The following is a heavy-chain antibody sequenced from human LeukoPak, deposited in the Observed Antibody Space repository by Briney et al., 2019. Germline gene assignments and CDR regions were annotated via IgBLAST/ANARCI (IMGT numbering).Heavy chain of an antibody. CDR3: AKMPGDFWSAFYHYFDF. Sequence: PGRSLRLSCAASGFSFSSYGMHWVRQAPGKGLEWVALTSYDGSNKYYGDSVKGRFTISRENSKNTLYLQMNSLRAQDTAVYYCAKMPGDFWSAFYHYFDFWGQGTLVTVSS. J-gene: IGHJ4*02. V-gene: IGHV3-30*18. CDR1: GFSFSSYG. D-gene: IGHD3-3*01. CDR2: TSYDGSNK.